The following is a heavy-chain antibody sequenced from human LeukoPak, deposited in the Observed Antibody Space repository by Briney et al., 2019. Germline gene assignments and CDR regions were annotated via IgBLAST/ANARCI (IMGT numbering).Heavy chain of an antibody. Sequence: ASVKVSCKASGYTFTSYDINWVRQATGQGLEWMGWMNPNSGNTGYAQKFQGRVTMTRNTSISTAYMELSSLRSEDTAVYYCAREPPSGHDCGDYRRYYYGMDVWGQGTTVTVSS. CDR1: GYTFTSYD. V-gene: IGHV1-8*01. J-gene: IGHJ6*02. CDR3: AREPPSGHDCGDYRRYYYGMDV. CDR2: MNPNSGNT. D-gene: IGHD4-17*01.